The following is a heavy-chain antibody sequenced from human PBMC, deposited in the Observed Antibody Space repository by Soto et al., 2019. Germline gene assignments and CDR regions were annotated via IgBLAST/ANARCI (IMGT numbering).Heavy chain of an antibody. CDR2: ISYDGSNK. V-gene: IGHV3-30-3*01. J-gene: IGHJ4*02. CDR1: GFTFSSYA. Sequence: QVQLVESGGGVVQPGRSLRLSCAASGFTFSSYAMHWVRQAPGKGLEWVAVISYDGSNKYYADSVKGRFTISRDNSKNALYLQMYSLRAEDTAVYYCARFAHDYVWGSLGFFDYWVQGTLVTVSS. CDR3: ARFAHDYVWGSLGFFDY. D-gene: IGHD3-16*01.